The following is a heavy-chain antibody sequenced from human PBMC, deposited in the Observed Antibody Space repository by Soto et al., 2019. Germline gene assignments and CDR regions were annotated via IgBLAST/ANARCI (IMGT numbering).Heavy chain of an antibody. Sequence: GSLRPSRAAPGFTLRSYRMHWVRQAPGKGLEWVAVISYDGSNKYYADSVKGRFTISRDNSKNTLYLQMNSLRAEDTAGYYCAKGGVGSTSNAFDIWGQGTIVTVSS. CDR1: GFTLRSYR. D-gene: IGHD1-26*01. CDR3: AKGGVGSTSNAFDI. CDR2: ISYDGSNK. J-gene: IGHJ3*02. V-gene: IGHV3-30*18.